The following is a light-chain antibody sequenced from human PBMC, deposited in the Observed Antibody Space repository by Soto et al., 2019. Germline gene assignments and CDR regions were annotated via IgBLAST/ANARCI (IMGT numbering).Light chain of an antibody. J-gene: IGKJ2*01. Sequence: DLQMTQSPSSLSASVGDRVTITCRASQSISSYLNWYQQKPGKAPKLLIYAASSLQSGVPSRFSGSGSGTDFTLTISSLQPEDCATYYCQQSYSTLYTFGQGTKLEIK. V-gene: IGKV1-39*01. CDR3: QQSYSTLYT. CDR1: QSISSY. CDR2: AAS.